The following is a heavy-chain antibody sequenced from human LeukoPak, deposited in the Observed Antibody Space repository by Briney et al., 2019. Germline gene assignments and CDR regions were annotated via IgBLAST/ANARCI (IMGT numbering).Heavy chain of an antibody. V-gene: IGHV3-74*01. CDR3: ARDAPGNTALDY. Sequence: GGPLSFSCAASGLTLIPYWLTWFGKAPGKGLVWVSRINGYGSSTDFADSVKGRFTISRDNAKNTLYPQMNSLRAEDTAVYYCARDAPGNTALDYWGQGTLVTVSS. CDR2: INGYGSST. D-gene: IGHD5-18*01. CDR1: GLTLIPYW. J-gene: IGHJ4*02.